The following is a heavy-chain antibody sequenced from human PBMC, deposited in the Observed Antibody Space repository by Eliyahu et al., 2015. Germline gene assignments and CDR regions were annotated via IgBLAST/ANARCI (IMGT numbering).Heavy chain of an antibody. V-gene: IGHV3-23*01. CDR2: ISGSGGST. CDR3: AKGWYGGVDV. CDR1: GSTFXSYA. J-gene: IGHJ6*02. Sequence: EVQLLESGGGLVQPGGSLRLSCXASGSTFXSYAMSWVRQAPXKGLAGVPAISGSGGSTYYADSVKGRFTISRDNSKNTLYLQMNSLRAEDTAVYYCAKGWYGGVDVWGQGTTVTVSS. D-gene: IGHD6-13*01.